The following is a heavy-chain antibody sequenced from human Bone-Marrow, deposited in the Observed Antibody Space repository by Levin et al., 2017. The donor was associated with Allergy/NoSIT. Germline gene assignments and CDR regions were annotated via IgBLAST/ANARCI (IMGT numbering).Heavy chain of an antibody. CDR1: GGSISSTSYY. Sequence: PSETLSLTCTVSGGSISSTSYYWGWIRQPPGKGLEWIGSIYYSGSTYYNPSLKSRVTISVDTSKNQFSLKLSSVTAADTAVYYCARHGDSSSWDWYFDLWGRGTLVTVSS. CDR3: ARHGDSSSWDWYFDL. CDR2: IYYSGST. D-gene: IGHD6-13*01. J-gene: IGHJ2*01. V-gene: IGHV4-39*01.